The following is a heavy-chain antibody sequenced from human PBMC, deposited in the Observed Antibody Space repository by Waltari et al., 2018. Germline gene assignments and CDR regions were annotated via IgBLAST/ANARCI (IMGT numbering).Heavy chain of an antibody. J-gene: IGHJ2*01. CDR1: GRSISSYY. V-gene: IGHV4-59*01. CDR2: IYYSGST. CDR3: ARAYYDYVWGSYRYWYFDL. Sequence: QVQLQESGPGLVKPSETLSLTCTVSGRSISSYYWSWIRQPPGKGLEWIGYIYYSGSTNYNPSLKSRVTISVDTSKNQFSLKLSSVTAADTAVYYCARAYYDYVWGSYRYWYFDLWGRGTLVTVSS. D-gene: IGHD3-16*02.